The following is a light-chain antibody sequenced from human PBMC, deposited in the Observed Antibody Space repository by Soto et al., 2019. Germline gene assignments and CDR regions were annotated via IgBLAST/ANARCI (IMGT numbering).Light chain of an antibody. CDR1: QSINNW. Sequence: DIQMTQSPSTLSASVGDRVTITCRASQSINNWLAWYQQKPGKAPKLLIYRASIRATGVPARFSGSGSGTEFTLTISGLQSEDVSIYFCQHYNFWPHSFGQGTKVDIK. V-gene: IGKV1-5*01. CDR3: QHYNFWPHS. CDR2: RAS. J-gene: IGKJ2*01.